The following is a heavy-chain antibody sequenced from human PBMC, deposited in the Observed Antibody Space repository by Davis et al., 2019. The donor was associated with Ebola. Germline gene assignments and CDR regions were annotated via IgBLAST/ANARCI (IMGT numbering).Heavy chain of an antibody. CDR3: AKEYCSNSGPYCTYFED. Sequence: GESLKISCAAFAFTFGTYGMHWVRQAPGKGLEWVASMSYDGRHTSYIDSVKGRFTISRDNSKNMLYLQMNSLRAEDTAVYFCAKEYCSNSGPYCTYFEDWGQGTQVTVSS. J-gene: IGHJ4*02. D-gene: IGHD3-10*01. V-gene: IGHV3-30*18. CDR1: AFTFGTYG. CDR2: MSYDGRHT.